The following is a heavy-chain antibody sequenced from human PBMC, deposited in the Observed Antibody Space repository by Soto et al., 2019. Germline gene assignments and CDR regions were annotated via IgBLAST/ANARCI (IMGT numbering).Heavy chain of an antibody. J-gene: IGHJ6*04. V-gene: IGHV3-15*01. Sequence: GGSLRLSCAASGFTFSNAWMSWVRQAPGKGLEWVGRIKSKTDGGTTDYAAPVKGRFTISRDDSKNTLYLQMNSLKTEDTAVYYCTQMLITMFRGVIQFSISFWGKGTTVTVSS. CDR1: GFTFSNAW. CDR3: TQMLITMFRGVIQFSISF. D-gene: IGHD3-10*01. CDR2: IKSKTDGGTT.